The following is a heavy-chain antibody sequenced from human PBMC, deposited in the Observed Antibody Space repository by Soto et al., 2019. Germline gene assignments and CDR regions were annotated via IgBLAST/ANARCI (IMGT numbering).Heavy chain of an antibody. V-gene: IGHV4-59*01. CDR3: ARIRDYIWGSYRQPTHMDV. CDR2: IYYSGST. Sequence: SETLSLTCTVSGGSISSYYWSWIRQPPGKGLEWIGYIYYSGSTNYNPSLKSRVTISVDTSKNQFSLKLSSVTAADTAVYYCARIRDYIWGSYRQPTHMDVWGKGTTVTVSS. D-gene: IGHD3-16*02. J-gene: IGHJ6*03. CDR1: GGSISSYY.